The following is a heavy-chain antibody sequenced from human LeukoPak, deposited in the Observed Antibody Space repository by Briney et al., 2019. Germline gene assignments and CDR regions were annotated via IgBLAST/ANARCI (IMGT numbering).Heavy chain of an antibody. CDR1: GFTFSTYE. J-gene: IGHJ4*02. CDR2: ITSSGSTI. CDR3: ARANFTYYFDC. D-gene: IGHD3-16*01. Sequence: GGSLRLSCVASGFTFSTYEMNWVRQAPGKGLEWVSCITSSGSTIYYADSVKGRFTISRDNAKNSLYLQMNSLRAEDTAIYYCARANFTYYFDCWGQGTLVTVSS. V-gene: IGHV3-48*03.